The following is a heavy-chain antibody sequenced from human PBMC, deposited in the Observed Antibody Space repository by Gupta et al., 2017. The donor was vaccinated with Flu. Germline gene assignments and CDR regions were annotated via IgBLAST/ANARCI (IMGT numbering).Heavy chain of an antibody. J-gene: IGHJ6*02. V-gene: IGHV1-69*06. D-gene: IGHD6-6*01. CDR2: IIPFLGTS. CDR3: ARDRRIAARPSLYYGMDV. Sequence: VRQAPGQGLEWMGGIIPFLGTSNYAQKFQGRVTITADKSTSTAYMQLTSLRSEDTAVYYCARDRRIAARPSLYYGMDVWGHGTTVTVSS.